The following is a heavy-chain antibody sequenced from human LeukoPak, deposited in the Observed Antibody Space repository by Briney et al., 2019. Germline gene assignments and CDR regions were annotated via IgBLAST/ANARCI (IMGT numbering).Heavy chain of an antibody. D-gene: IGHD3-22*01. V-gene: IGHV3-23*01. CDR1: GFSFSSYG. CDR3: AKDRRYYDSSGLFDY. J-gene: IGHJ4*02. Sequence: PGGSLRLSCAASGFSFSSYGMSWVRQAPGKGLEWVSAISGSGGSTYYADSVKGRFTISRDNSKNTLYLQMNSLRAEDTAVYYCAKDRRYYDSSGLFDYWGQGTLVTVSS. CDR2: ISGSGGST.